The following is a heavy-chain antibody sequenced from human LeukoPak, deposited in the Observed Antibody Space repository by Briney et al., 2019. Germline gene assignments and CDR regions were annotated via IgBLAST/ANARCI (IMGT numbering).Heavy chain of an antibody. CDR3: ASLGLRRIDAFDI. CDR1: GFTFSSYS. CDR2: ISSSSSYI. Sequence: GGSLRLSCAASGFTFSSYSMNWVRQAPGKGLEWVSSISSSSSYIYYADSVKGRFTISRDNAKNSLYLQMNSLRAEDTAVYYCASLGLRRIDAFDIWGQGTMVTVSS. V-gene: IGHV3-21*01. J-gene: IGHJ3*02. D-gene: IGHD4/OR15-4a*01.